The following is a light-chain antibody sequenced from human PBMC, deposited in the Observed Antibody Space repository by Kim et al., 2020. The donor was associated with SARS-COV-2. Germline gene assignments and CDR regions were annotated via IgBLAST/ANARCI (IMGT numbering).Light chain of an antibody. CDR1: QSVSSSY. V-gene: IGKV3-20*01. J-gene: IGKJ5*01. CDR2: GAS. Sequence: ERPTPPRRAVQSVSSSYLAWYQQKPGQAPRLLNYGASSGATGIPDRFSGSGSGKDFTLTISRLEPEDFAVYYCQQYGSSPGTFGQGTRLEIK. CDR3: QQYGSSPGT.